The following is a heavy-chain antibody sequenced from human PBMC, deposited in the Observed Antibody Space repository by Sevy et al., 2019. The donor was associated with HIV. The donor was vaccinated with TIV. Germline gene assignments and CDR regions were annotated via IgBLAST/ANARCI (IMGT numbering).Heavy chain of an antibody. CDR2: IFSGGST. CDR1: GFTVSSNY. V-gene: IGHV3-53*05. D-gene: IGHD3-10*01. J-gene: IGHJ3*01. Sequence: GGSLRLSCAVSGFTVSSNYMTWVRQAPGKGLEWVSVIFSGGSTYYADSVKGRFTISRDISRNTLSLQMNSLRVEDTAVYYCVKGLGMVQGALLSDDVWGQGTMVTVSS. CDR3: VKGLGMVQGALLSDDV.